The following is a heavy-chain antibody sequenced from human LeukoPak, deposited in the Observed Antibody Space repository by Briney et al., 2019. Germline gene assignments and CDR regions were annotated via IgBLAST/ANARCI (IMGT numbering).Heavy chain of an antibody. CDR2: INHSGST. D-gene: IGHD3-22*01. CDR1: GGSFSGYY. CDR3: ARVRGGRYYYDSSGYLSFDY. J-gene: IGHJ4*02. Sequence: SETLSLTCAVYGGSFSGYYWSWIRQPPGKGLEWIGEINHSGSTNYNPSLKSRVTISVDTSKNQFSLKLSTVTAADTAVYYCARVRGGRYYYDSSGYLSFDYWGQGTLVTVSS. V-gene: IGHV4-34*01.